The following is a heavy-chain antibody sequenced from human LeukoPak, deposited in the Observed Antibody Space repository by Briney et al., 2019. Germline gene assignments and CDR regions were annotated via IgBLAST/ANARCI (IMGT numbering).Heavy chain of an antibody. J-gene: IGHJ6*02. D-gene: IGHD3-10*01. CDR3: ARHVNYYGSGSYCNCYYYGMDV. V-gene: IGHV4-59*08. CDR1: GCSISSYY. Sequence: PSETLSLTCTVSGCSISSYYWSWIRQPPGKGLEWIGYIYYSGNTNYNPSLKSRVTISVDTSKNQFSLKLSSVTAADTAVYYCARHVNYYGSGSYCNCYYYGMDVWGQGTTVTVSS. CDR2: IYYSGNT.